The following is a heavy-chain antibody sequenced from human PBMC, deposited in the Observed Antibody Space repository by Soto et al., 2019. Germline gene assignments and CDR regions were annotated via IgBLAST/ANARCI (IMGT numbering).Heavy chain of an antibody. CDR3: ARALTPTDD. D-gene: IGHD3-9*01. Sequence: QVQMVQSGAEVKKPGASVKVSCKASGYTFTSYGISWVRQAPGQGLEWMGWISAYNGNTNYAQKLQGRATMTTDSSTSTFYVGLGNLSSVDAAVDYCARALTPTDDLGQGTLITVSS. CDR2: ISAYNGNT. V-gene: IGHV1-18*01. CDR1: GYTFTSYG. J-gene: IGHJ4*02.